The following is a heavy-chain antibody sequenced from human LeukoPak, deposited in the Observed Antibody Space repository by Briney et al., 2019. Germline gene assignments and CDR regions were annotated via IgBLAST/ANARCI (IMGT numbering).Heavy chain of an antibody. V-gene: IGHV4-34*01. J-gene: IGHJ4*02. CDR3: ARENKATYYYGSGSYNYFDY. CDR1: GGSFSGYY. CDR2: INHSGST. Sequence: SETLSLTCAVYGGSFSGYYWSWIRQPPGKGLEWIGEINHSGSTNYNPSLKSRVTISVDTPKNQFSLKLSSVTAADTAVYYCARENKATYYYGSGSYNYFDYWGQGTLVTVSS. D-gene: IGHD3-10*01.